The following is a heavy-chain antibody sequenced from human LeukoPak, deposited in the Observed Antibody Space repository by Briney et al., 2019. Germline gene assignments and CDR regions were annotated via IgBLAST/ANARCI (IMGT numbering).Heavy chain of an antibody. D-gene: IGHD2-2*01. CDR1: GYTLTELS. V-gene: IGHV1-24*01. J-gene: IGHJ3*02. Sequence: ASVKVSCKVSGYTLTELSMHWVRQAPGKGLEWMGGFDPEDGETIYAQKFQGRVTMTEDTSTETAYMELSSLRSEDTAVYYCATAPGVVVPAAIDDAFDIWGQGTMVTVSS. CDR2: FDPEDGET. CDR3: ATAPGVVVPAAIDDAFDI.